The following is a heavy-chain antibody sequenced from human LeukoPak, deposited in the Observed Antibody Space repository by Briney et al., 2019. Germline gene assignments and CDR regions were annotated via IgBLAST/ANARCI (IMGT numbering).Heavy chain of an antibody. CDR3: VRDLDY. J-gene: IGHJ4*02. CDR1: GFTFSNYW. CDR2: IKQDGGDK. Sequence: GGSLRLSCAASGFTFSNYWMTWVRQAPGKGLEWVANIKQDGGDKYYVDSVKGRFTISRDNAKNSLYLQMNSLRAEDTAMYYCVRDLDYWGQGTLVTVSS. V-gene: IGHV3-7*03.